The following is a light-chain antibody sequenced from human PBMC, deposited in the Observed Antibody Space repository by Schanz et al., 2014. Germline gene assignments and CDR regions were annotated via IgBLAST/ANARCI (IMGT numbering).Light chain of an antibody. J-gene: IGKJ4*01. CDR2: GVS. Sequence: EIVLTQSPATLSLSPGERAALSCRASQSVSSNLAWYQQKPGQAPRLLIYGVSSRATGIPDRFSGSGSGTDFTLTISRLEPEDFAVYYCQQYGSSPLTFGGGTKVEIK. V-gene: IGKV3-20*01. CDR1: QSVSSN. CDR3: QQYGSSPLT.